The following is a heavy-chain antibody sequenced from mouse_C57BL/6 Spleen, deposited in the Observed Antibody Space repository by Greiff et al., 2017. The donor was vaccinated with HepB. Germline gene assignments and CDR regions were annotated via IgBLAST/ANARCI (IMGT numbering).Heavy chain of an antibody. CDR3: ARDRSSYCLDY. V-gene: IGHV5-4*01. CDR2: ISDGGSYT. Sequence: EVKLVESGGGLVKPGGSLKLSCAASGFTFSSYDMSWVRQTPEKRLEWVATISDGGSYTYYPDNVKGRFTISRDNAKNNLYQQMSHLKAEDTAMYYCARDRSSYCLDYWGQGTTLTVSS. D-gene: IGHD1-1*01. J-gene: IGHJ2*01. CDR1: GFTFSSYD.